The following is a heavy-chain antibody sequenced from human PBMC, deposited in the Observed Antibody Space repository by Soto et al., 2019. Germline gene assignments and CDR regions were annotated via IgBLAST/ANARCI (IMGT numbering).Heavy chain of an antibody. J-gene: IGHJ4*02. CDR2: INPSGGST. V-gene: IGHV1-46*01. CDR3: ARDGGEDAFDY. CDR1: GYTFTNYG. Sequence: ASVKVACKASGYTFTNYGIILVRQAPGQGLEWMGIINPSGGSTSYAQKFQGRVTMTRDTSTSTVYMELSSLRSEDTAVYYCARDGGEDAFDYWGQGTLVTVSS. D-gene: IGHD2-21*01.